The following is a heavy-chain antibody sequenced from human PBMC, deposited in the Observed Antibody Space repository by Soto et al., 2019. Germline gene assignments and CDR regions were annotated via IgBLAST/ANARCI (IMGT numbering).Heavy chain of an antibody. CDR3: VRDFEYGDY. D-gene: IGHD4-17*01. J-gene: IGHJ4*02. V-gene: IGHV3-7*01. Sequence: EVQLVESGGGLVQPGGSLRLSCAASGFTFSGYWMAWVRQAPEKGLEWLANINKDGTAPYYVDSVKGRFTISRDNAKNSLYLQMDSLRAEDTAIYYCVRDFEYGDYWGQGTRVTVSS. CDR1: GFTFSGYW. CDR2: INKDGTAP.